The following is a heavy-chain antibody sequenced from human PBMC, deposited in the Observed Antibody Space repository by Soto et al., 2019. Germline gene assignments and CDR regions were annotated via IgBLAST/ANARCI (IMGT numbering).Heavy chain of an antibody. CDR2: TYYRSKWDK. V-gene: IGHV6-1*01. D-gene: IGHD3-10*01. CDR1: GDSVSSNSAA. J-gene: IGHJ6*02. CDR3: ARDFGPLLWFGESRFNYYYGMDV. Sequence: SQTLSLTCAISGDSVSSNSAAWNWIRQSPSRGLEWLGRTYYRSKWDKDYAVSVKSRITINPDTSKNQFSLQLNSVTPEDTAVYYCARDFGPLLWFGESRFNYYYGMDVWGQGTTVTVSS.